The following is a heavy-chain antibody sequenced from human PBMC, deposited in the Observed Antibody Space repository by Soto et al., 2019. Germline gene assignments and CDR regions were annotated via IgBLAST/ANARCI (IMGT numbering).Heavy chain of an antibody. CDR1: GAPFSSTNW. V-gene: IGHV4-4*02. D-gene: IGHD2-15*01. Sequence: QVQLQESGPGLVKPSGTLPLTSAVPGAPFSSTNWWGWVGRAPGEGLEWIGEIFHSGTTTYNPSLKSRVIISMDTSTNQLSLRLDSVTAADTAVYFCARHIAVPTTRGFDYWGQGTLVTVSS. CDR3: ARHIAVPTTRGFDY. J-gene: IGHJ4*02. CDR2: IFHSGTT.